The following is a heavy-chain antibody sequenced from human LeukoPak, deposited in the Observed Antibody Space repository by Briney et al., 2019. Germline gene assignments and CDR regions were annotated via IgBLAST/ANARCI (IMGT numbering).Heavy chain of an antibody. CDR2: IFYSAST. Sequence: SQTLSLTCTVSGGSISSPGYFWNWIRQHPGKGLEWIGYIFYSASTNYNPSLKSRVTISVDTSKNQFSLKLSSVTAADTAVYYCARPYPSYDFWSGYHDDAFDIWGQGTMVTVSS. J-gene: IGHJ3*02. CDR3: ARPYPSYDFWSGYHDDAFDI. V-gene: IGHV4-31*03. D-gene: IGHD3-3*01. CDR1: GGSISSPGYF.